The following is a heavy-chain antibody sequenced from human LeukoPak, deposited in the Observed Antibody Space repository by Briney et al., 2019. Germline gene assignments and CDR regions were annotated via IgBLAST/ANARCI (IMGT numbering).Heavy chain of an antibody. CDR1: GFTFDDYG. J-gene: IGHJ6*03. V-gene: IGHV3-20*01. CDR3: ARGGYCSSTSCYSGGTYYYYYMDV. Sequence: PGGSLRLSCAASGFTFDDYGMGWVRQAPGKGLEWVSGINWNGGSTGYADSVKGRFTISRDNAKNSLYLQMNSLRAEDTALYHCARGGYCSSTSCYSGGTYYYYYMDVWGKGTTVTVSS. CDR2: INWNGGST. D-gene: IGHD2-2*02.